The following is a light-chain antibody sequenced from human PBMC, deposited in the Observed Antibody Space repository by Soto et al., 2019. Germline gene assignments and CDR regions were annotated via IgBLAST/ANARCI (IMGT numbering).Light chain of an antibody. CDR2: GAS. Sequence: EIVLTQSPGTLSLSPGERATLSCRASQSVSSSYLAWYQQKPGQAPRLLIYGASSRATGIPDRFGGSGSGTDFTLTISRLEPEDFAVYYCQQCGISPAWTFGQGTKVDIK. CDR3: QQCGISPAWT. CDR1: QSVSSSY. J-gene: IGKJ1*01. V-gene: IGKV3-20*01.